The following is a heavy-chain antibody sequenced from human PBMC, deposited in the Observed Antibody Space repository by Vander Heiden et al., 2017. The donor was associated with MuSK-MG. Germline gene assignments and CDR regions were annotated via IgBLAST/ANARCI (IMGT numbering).Heavy chain of an antibody. V-gene: IGHV5-51*03. CDR1: GDSFTNSW. CDR2: IYPGDSDT. J-gene: IGHJ4*02. CDR3: AKRGNDYVY. Sequence: EVQLVQSGAEVKKPGESLKLPCKSSGDSFTNSWVGWARQMPGKGLEWMGIIYPGDSDTRYSPSFQGQVTISADKSINTAYLQWSSLKASDTAMYYCAKRGNDYVYWGQGTLVTVSS. D-gene: IGHD4-17*01.